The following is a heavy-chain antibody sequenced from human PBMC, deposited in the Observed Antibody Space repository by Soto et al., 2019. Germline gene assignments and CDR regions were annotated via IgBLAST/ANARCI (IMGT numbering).Heavy chain of an antibody. CDR3: ARDYYYGMDV. J-gene: IGHJ6*02. CDR2: ISGFNGNT. CDR1: GYTFNFYG. Sequence: ASVNVSFKASGYTFNFYGITWVRQAPGQGLELMGWISGFNGNTNYAADLQGRVTMTTXXXXXXAXMXLXXXXSDXMAVYYCARDYYYGMDVWGQGTTVTVSS. V-gene: IGHV1-18*03.